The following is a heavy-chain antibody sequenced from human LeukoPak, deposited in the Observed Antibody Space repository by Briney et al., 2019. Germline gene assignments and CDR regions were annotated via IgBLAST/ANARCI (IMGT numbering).Heavy chain of an antibody. CDR2: IVVGSGNT. Sequence: SVKGSCKASGFTFTSSAMQWVRQACGQRLEWIGWIVVGSGNTNYAQKFQERVTITRDMSTSTAYMGLSSLRSEDTAVYYCAATPNYDFWSGYLSGMDVWGQGTTVTVSS. D-gene: IGHD3-3*01. V-gene: IGHV1-58*02. J-gene: IGHJ6*02. CDR3: AATPNYDFWSGYLSGMDV. CDR1: GFTFTSSA.